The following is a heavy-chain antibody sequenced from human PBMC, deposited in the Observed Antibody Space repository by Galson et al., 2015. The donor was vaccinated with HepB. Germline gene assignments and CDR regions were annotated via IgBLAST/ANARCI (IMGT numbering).Heavy chain of an antibody. D-gene: IGHD6-6*01. J-gene: IGHJ1*01. Sequence: SVKVSCKASGGTFSSYAVSWVRQAPGQGLEWMGGIIPIFGTANYAQKFQGRVTITADESTSTAYMELSSLRSEDTAVYYCAREESSSSVTGEYFQHWGQGTLVTVSS. CDR3: AREESSSSVTGEYFQH. V-gene: IGHV1-69*13. CDR1: GGTFSSYA. CDR2: IIPIFGTA.